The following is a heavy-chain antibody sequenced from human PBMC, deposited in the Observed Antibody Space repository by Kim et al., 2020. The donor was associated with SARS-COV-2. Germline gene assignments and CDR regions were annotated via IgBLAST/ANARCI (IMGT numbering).Heavy chain of an antibody. CDR1: GFTFSSYG. CDR3: AREDYYDSSGSVGDY. V-gene: IGHV3-33*01. Sequence: GGSLRLSCAASGFTFSSYGMHWVRQAPGKGLEWVAVIWYDGSNKYYADSVKGRFTISRDNSKNTLYLQMNSLRAEDTAVYYCAREDYYDSSGSVGDYWGQGPRVTVSS. CDR2: IWYDGSNK. J-gene: IGHJ4*02. D-gene: IGHD3-22*01.